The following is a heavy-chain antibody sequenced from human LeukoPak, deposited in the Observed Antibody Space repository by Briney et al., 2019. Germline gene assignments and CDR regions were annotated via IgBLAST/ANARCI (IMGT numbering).Heavy chain of an antibody. CDR2: INPSGGST. D-gene: IGHD3-10*01. CDR1: GGTFSSHA. Sequence: ASVKVSCKASGGTFSSHAISWVRQAPGQGLEWMGIINPSGGSTSYAQKFQGRVTMTRDTSISTAYMELRSLRSEDTAMYYCVRDGEGVAISVNYWFDPWGQGTLVTVSS. CDR3: VRDGEGVAISVNYWFDP. V-gene: IGHV1-46*01. J-gene: IGHJ5*02.